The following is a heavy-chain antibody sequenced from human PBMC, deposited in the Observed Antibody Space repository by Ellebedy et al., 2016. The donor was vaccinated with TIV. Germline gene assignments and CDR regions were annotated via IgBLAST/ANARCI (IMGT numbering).Heavy chain of an antibody. D-gene: IGHD2-2*01. Sequence: ASVKVSXXASGYTFTAYYIHWVRQAPGQGLEWMGWISVYNGNTNYAQKLQGRVTMTTDTSTSTAYMELSRLRSDDTAVYYCARGDSVEDIVVVPAAMGWFDPWGQGTLVTVSS. CDR1: GYTFTAYY. CDR3: ARGDSVEDIVVVPAAMGWFDP. J-gene: IGHJ5*02. V-gene: IGHV1-18*04. CDR2: ISVYNGNT.